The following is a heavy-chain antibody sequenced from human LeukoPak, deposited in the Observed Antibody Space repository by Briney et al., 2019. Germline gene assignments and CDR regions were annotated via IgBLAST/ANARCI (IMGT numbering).Heavy chain of an antibody. J-gene: IGHJ4*02. D-gene: IGHD3-10*01. CDR1: GFTFSSYA. CDR3: AKDLRGAGFDY. CDR2: ISGSGYST. V-gene: IGHV3-23*01. Sequence: GGSLRLSCAASGFTFSSYAMNWVRQAPGKGLEWVSAISGSGYSTYYTDSVKGRFTTSTDNSKKTLFVEMNSLRAEDTAVYYCAKDLRGAGFDYWGQGTLVTVSS.